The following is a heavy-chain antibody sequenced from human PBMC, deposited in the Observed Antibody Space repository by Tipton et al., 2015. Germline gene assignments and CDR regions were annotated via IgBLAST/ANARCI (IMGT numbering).Heavy chain of an antibody. J-gene: IGHJ4*02. CDR2: IYYSGST. V-gene: IGHV4-59*12. Sequence: TLSLTCTVSGGSISRYYWSWIRQAPGGGLEWIGYIYYSGSTNYAPSLESRVTISVDKSKNQFSLKLSSVTAADTAVYYCASNYDSSGGYFDYWGQGTLVTVSS. D-gene: IGHD3-22*01. CDR3: ASNYDSSGGYFDY. CDR1: GGSISRYY.